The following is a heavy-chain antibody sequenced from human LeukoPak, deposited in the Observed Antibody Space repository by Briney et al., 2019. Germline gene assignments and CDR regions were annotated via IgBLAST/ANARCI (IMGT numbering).Heavy chain of an antibody. Sequence: PGGSLRLSCSASGFTFSSYAMHWVRQAPEEVLEYVSAISSNGGSTYYADAVKGRFTISRDNSKNTLYLQMSSLRADDTAVYYCVKGFYDILTAYWGGGDYWGQGTLVTVSS. V-gene: IGHV3-64D*06. CDR3: VKGFYDILTAYWGGGDY. CDR1: GFTFSSYA. CDR2: ISSNGGST. J-gene: IGHJ4*02. D-gene: IGHD3-9*01.